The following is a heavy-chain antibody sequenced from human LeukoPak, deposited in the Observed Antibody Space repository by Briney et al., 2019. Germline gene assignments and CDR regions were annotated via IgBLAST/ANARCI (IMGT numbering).Heavy chain of an antibody. CDR3: ARGRAARSESGPDY. CDR1: GFTFSSYG. CDR2: ISSSSSYI. D-gene: IGHD6-6*01. V-gene: IGHV3-21*01. Sequence: GGTLRLSCAASGFTFSSYGMSWVRQAPGKGLEWVSSISSSSSYIYYADSVKGRFTISRDNAKNSLYLQMNSLRAEDTAVYYCARGRAARSESGPDYWGQGTLVTVSS. J-gene: IGHJ4*02.